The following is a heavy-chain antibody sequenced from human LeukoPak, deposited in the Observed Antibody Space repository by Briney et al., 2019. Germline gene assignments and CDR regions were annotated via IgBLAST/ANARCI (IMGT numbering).Heavy chain of an antibody. Sequence: GGSLRLSCATSGFSFSSHAMTWVRQAPGKGLEWLSAISISGDDTYYADSVKGRFTISRDNSKNTLYLQMNSLSADDTAMYYCANEIRPNDYWGQGTLVTVSS. CDR3: ANEIRPNDY. V-gene: IGHV3-23*01. CDR1: GFSFSSHA. D-gene: IGHD4-17*01. CDR2: ISISGDDT. J-gene: IGHJ4*02.